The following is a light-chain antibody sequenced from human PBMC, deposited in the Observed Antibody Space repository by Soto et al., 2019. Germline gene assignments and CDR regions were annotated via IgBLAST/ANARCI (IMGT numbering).Light chain of an antibody. Sequence: QSALTQPASVSGSPGQSITISCTRTSSNVESYNLVSWYQHPPGKAPKLIIYEGSERPSGVSSRFYGAQSGHTASLTISGLQAEDEADYYCSSYAGAVVFGGGTQLTVL. V-gene: IGLV2-23*01. J-gene: IGLJ2*01. CDR1: SSNVESYNL. CDR2: EGS. CDR3: SSYAGAVV.